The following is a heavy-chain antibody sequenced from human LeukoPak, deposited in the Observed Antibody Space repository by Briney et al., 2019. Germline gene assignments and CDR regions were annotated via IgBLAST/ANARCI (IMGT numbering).Heavy chain of an antibody. D-gene: IGHD3-10*01. V-gene: IGHV3-21*01. Sequence: EGSLRLSCAASGFTFSSYSMNWVRQAPGKGLEWVSSISSSSSYIYYADSVKGRFTISRDNAKNSLYLQMNSLRAEDTAVYYCARDTRGVGRAFDIWGQGTMVTVSS. J-gene: IGHJ3*02. CDR3: ARDTRGVGRAFDI. CDR2: ISSSSSYI. CDR1: GFTFSSYS.